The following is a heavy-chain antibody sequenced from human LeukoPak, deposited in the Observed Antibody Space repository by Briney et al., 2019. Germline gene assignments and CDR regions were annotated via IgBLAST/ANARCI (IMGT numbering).Heavy chain of an antibody. J-gene: IGHJ4*02. D-gene: IGHD3-22*01. V-gene: IGHV3-21*06. CDR2: ITSSSRYT. CDR1: GFVFHDYN. Sequence: GGSLRLSCAASGFVFHDYNMNWVRQAPGRGLEWDSSITSSSRYTFYADSVKGRFTISRDNTRNSLFLQMDSLTSEDTAVYFCARDADFYDNRGHQITQYYYDHWGQGTLVTVSS. CDR3: ARDADFYDNRGHQITQYYYDH.